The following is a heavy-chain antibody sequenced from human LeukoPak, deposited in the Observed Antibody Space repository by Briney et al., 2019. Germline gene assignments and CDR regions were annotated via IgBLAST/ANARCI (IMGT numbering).Heavy chain of an antibody. J-gene: IGHJ3*02. CDR3: ARFLRVRGVIIPGDI. V-gene: IGHV4-31*03. D-gene: IGHD3-10*01. CDR2: IYYSGST. CDR1: GGSISSGGYY. Sequence: PSQTLSLTCTVSGGSISSGGYYWSWIRQHPGKGLEWIGYIYYSGSTYYNPSLKSRVTISVDTSKNQFSLKLSSVTAADTAVYYCARFLRVRGVIIPGDIWGQGTMVTVSS.